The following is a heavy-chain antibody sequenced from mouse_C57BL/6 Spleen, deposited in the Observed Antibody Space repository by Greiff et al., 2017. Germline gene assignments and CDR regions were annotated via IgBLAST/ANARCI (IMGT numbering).Heavy chain of an antibody. CDR1: GYTFTSYD. V-gene: IGHV1-85*01. CDR2: FYPRDGST. J-gene: IGHJ1*03. D-gene: IGHD1-1*01. CDR3: ASGTCGSTNWYFDV. Sequence: QVQLQQSGPELVKPGASVKLSCKASGYTFTSYDINWVKQRPGQGLEWIGWFYPRDGSTKYNEKFKGKATLTVATSSSTASMEFHLLPSKDSAVYFCASGTCGSTNWYFDVWGTGTTVTVSS.